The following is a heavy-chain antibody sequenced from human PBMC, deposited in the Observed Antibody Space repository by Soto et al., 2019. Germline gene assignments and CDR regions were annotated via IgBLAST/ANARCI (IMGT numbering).Heavy chain of an antibody. D-gene: IGHD1-26*01. CDR3: AREVGATRVDV. Sequence: QVQLVQSGAEVKKPGASVKVSCKASGYTFTSYDINWVRQATGQGLEWMGWMNPNSGNTGYAQKFQGRVTMTRNTSISTAYMELSSXXXXDXAXXYXAREVGATRVDVWGQGTTVTVSS. V-gene: IGHV1-8*01. J-gene: IGHJ6*02. CDR1: GYTFTSYD. CDR2: MNPNSGNT.